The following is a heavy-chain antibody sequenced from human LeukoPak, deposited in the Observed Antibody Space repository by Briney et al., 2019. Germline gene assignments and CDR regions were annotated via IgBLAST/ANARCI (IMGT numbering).Heavy chain of an antibody. CDR1: GGSFSGYY. J-gene: IGHJ3*02. D-gene: IGHD3-3*01. CDR3: ARVMGDFWSGSFRAFDI. CDR2: INHSGST. V-gene: IGHV4-34*01. Sequence: SETLSLTCAVYGGSFSGYYWSWIRQPPGKGLEWIGEINHSGSTNYNPSLKSRVTISVDTSKNQFSLKLSSVTAADTAVYYCARVMGDFWSGSFRAFDIWGQGTMVTVSS.